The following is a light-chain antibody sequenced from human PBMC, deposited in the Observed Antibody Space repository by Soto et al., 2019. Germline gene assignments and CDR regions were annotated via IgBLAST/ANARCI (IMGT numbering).Light chain of an antibody. V-gene: IGKV3-20*01. CDR2: GAS. Sequence: EIVLTQSPGTLSLSPGERATLSCRASQSVSSSYLAWYQQKPGQAPRLLIYGASSRATGIPDRFSGSGSGTDFTLTTSRLEPEYFAVYYCQEYGSSQYTFGQGTKLEIK. CDR1: QSVSSSY. CDR3: QEYGSSQYT. J-gene: IGKJ2*01.